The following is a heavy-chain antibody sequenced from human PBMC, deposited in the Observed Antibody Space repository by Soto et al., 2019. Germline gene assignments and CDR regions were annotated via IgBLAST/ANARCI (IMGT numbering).Heavy chain of an antibody. Sequence: QVQLVQSGAEVKKPGASVKVSCKASGYTFTSYGISWVRQAPGQGLEWMGWISAYNGNTNYAQKLQGRVTMTTDTXTXXAYMELSSLRSDDTAVYYCARDDYGEAYYYYGMDVWGQGTTVTVSS. CDR2: ISAYNGNT. CDR1: GYTFTSYG. CDR3: ARDDYGEAYYYYGMDV. D-gene: IGHD4-17*01. V-gene: IGHV1-18*01. J-gene: IGHJ6*02.